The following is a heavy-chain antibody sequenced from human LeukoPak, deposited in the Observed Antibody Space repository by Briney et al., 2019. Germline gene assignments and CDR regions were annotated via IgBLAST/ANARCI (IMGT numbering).Heavy chain of an antibody. D-gene: IGHD1-26*01. CDR1: GFTFSNAC. CDR3: AKGPVSGSRSPLDY. CDR2: ISYDGSNK. Sequence: GGSLRLSCAASGFTFSNACMSWVRQAPGKGLEWVAGISYDGSNKYYVDSVKGRFTISRDNSKNTLYLEMISLRIEDTAVYYCAKGPVSGSRSPLDYWGQGTLVTVSS. J-gene: IGHJ4*02. V-gene: IGHV3-30*18.